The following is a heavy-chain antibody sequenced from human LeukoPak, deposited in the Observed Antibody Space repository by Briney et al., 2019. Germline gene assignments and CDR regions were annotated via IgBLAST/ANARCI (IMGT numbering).Heavy chain of an antibody. J-gene: IGHJ4*02. CDR3: ARDSSSWRQDFDY. CDR2: IYSGGST. Sequence: RGGSLRLSCAASGFTVSSNYMSWVRQAPGKGLEWVSVIYSGGSTYYADSVKGRFTISRDNSKNTLYLQMNSLRAEDTAVYYCARDSSSWRQDFDYWGQGTLVTVSS. V-gene: IGHV3-66*02. CDR1: GFTVSSNY. D-gene: IGHD6-13*01.